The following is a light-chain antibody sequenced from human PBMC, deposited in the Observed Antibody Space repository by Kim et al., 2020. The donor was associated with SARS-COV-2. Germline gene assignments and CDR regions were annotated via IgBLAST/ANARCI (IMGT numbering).Light chain of an antibody. CDR3: NSRDSSGNHWV. Sequence: ALGQTVRITCQGDSLRSYEASWYQQKPGQATVLVIYGKNNRPSGIPDRFSGSSSGNTASLTITGAEAEDEADYYCNSRDSSGNHWVFGGGTQLTVL. CDR1: SLRSYE. J-gene: IGLJ3*02. CDR2: GKN. V-gene: IGLV3-19*01.